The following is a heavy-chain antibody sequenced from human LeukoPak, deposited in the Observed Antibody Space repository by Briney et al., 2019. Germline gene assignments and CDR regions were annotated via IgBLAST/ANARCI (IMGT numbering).Heavy chain of an antibody. CDR1: GFTFSSYA. CDR2: ISYDGSNK. Sequence: GGSLRLSCAASGFTFSSYAMHWVRQAPGKGLEWVAVISYDGSNKYYADSVKGRFTISRDNSKNTLYLQMNSLRAEDTAVYYCAKDGAYGSGSDWGQGTLVTVSS. J-gene: IGHJ4*02. CDR3: AKDGAYGSGSD. V-gene: IGHV3-30*04. D-gene: IGHD3-10*01.